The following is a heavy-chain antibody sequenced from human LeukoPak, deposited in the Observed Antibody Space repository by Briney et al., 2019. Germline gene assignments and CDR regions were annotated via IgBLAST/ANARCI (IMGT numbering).Heavy chain of an antibody. V-gene: IGHV3-21*04. CDR3: ARELRYFDWLFDYYYMDV. CDR2: ISSSSSYI. CDR1: GFTFSSYS. D-gene: IGHD3-9*01. Sequence: PGGSLRLSCAASGFTFSSYSMNWVRQAPGKGLEWVSSISSSSSYIYYADSVKGRFTISRDNSKNTLYLQMNSLRAEDTAVYYCARELRYFDWLFDYYYMDVWGKGTTVTISS. J-gene: IGHJ6*03.